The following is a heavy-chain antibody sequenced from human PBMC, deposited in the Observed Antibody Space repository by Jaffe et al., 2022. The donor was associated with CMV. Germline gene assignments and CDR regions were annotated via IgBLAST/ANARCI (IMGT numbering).Heavy chain of an antibody. V-gene: IGHV2-5*02. Sequence: QITLKESGPTLVKPTQTLTLTCTFSGFSLSTSGVGVGWIRQPPGKALEWLALIYWDDDKRYSPSLKSRLTITKDTSKNQVVLTMTNMDPVDTATYYCAHRRGLGGGRSNWFDPWGQGTLVTVSS. CDR2: IYWDDDK. CDR3: AHRRGLGGGRSNWFDP. CDR1: GFSLSTSGVG. J-gene: IGHJ5*02. D-gene: IGHD3-16*01.